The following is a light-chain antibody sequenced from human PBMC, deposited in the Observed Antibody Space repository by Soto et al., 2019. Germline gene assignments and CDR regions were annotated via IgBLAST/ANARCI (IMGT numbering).Light chain of an antibody. J-gene: IGKJ1*01. V-gene: IGKV3-20*01. CDR2: AAS. CDR3: QQYGSSGTWT. CDR1: QSVTSNY. Sequence: EVVLTQSPGTVSLSPGERATLSCRASQSVTSNYLAWYQQKPGQAPRLLIYAASSRATGLPDRFSGSGSGTDFTLSISRREPEDFAVDYCQQYGSSGTWTFGQGTKVEIK.